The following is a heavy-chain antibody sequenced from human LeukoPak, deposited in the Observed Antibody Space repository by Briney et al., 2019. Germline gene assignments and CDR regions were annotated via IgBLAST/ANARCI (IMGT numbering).Heavy chain of an antibody. CDR3: AVYDGSGYYYVSVYDAFDI. D-gene: IGHD3-22*01. V-gene: IGHV1-2*02. CDR2: INPNSGGT. J-gene: IGHJ3*02. Sequence: ASVKVSCKASGYTFTVYYMHWERQAPGQGLEWMGWINPNSGGTNYAQKFQGRVTMTRDTSISTAYMELSRLRSDDTAVYYCAVYDGSGYYYVSVYDAFDIWGQGTMVTVSS. CDR1: GYTFTVYY.